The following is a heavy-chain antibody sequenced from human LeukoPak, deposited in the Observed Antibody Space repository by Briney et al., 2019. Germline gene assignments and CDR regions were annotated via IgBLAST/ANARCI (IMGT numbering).Heavy chain of an antibody. J-gene: IGHJ5*02. CDR2: IYYSGST. CDR3: ARGGGFWSGNDMTSGFDP. Sequence: SETLSLTCTVSGASISRYYWSWIRQPPGKGLEWIGYIYYSGSTYYNPSLKSRVTISVDTSKNQFSLKLSSVTAADTAVYYCARGGGFWSGNDMTSGFDPWGQGTLVTVSS. D-gene: IGHD3-3*01. V-gene: IGHV4-30-4*02. CDR1: GASISRYY.